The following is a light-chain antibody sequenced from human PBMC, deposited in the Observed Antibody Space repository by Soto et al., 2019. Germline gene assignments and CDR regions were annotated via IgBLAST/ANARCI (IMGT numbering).Light chain of an antibody. CDR2: DAS. V-gene: IGKV1-33*01. Sequence: DIQMTQSPSSLSASVGDRFTITCQASQDISNYLNWYQQKPGKAPKLLIYDASSLESGVPSRFSGSGSGTEFTLTISSLQPDDFATYFCHSRAFGQGTRLEIK. CDR1: QDISNY. J-gene: IGKJ5*01. CDR3: HSRA.